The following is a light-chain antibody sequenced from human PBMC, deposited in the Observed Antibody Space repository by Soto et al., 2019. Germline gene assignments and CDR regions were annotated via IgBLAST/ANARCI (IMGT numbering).Light chain of an antibody. V-gene: IGLV2-23*01. CDR3: CSYAGSSSNWV. CDR2: EGS. CDR1: SSDVGSYNL. J-gene: IGLJ3*02. Sequence: QSALTQPASVSGSPGQSITISCTGTSSDVGSYNLVSWYQQHPGKAPKLMIYEGSKRPSGVSNRFSGSKSGNTASLTLSGLQAEDEADYYCCSYAGSSSNWVFGGGTKVTVL.